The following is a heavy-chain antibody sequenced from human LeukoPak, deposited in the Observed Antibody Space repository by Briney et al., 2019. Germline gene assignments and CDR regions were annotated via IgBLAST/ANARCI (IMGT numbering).Heavy chain of an antibody. CDR2: INPNFGNT. Sequence: ASVKVSCKASGYTFTGHYMHWVRQAPGQGLEWMGWINPNFGNTNYAQKFQGRVTVTRDTSISTAYMELSRLRSDDTAVYYCARAHGLGAAGYYFDYWGQGTLVTVSS. V-gene: IGHV1-2*02. D-gene: IGHD6-13*01. J-gene: IGHJ4*02. CDR3: ARAHGLGAAGYYFDY. CDR1: GYTFTGHY.